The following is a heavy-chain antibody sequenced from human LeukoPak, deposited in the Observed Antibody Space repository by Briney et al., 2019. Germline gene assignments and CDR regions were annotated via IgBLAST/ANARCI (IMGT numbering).Heavy chain of an antibody. CDR2: INHGGSEK. Sequence: GGSLRLSCAASGFSLSDFWMTWARHTPEKGLEWVANINHGGSEKYYVDSVKGRFTISRDNAKNSLYLQMNSPGAEDTAVYYCARGHHEMRIWGQGTTVTVSS. CDR1: GFSLSDFW. V-gene: IGHV3-7*01. CDR3: ARGHHEMRI. J-gene: IGHJ6*02. D-gene: IGHD5-24*01.